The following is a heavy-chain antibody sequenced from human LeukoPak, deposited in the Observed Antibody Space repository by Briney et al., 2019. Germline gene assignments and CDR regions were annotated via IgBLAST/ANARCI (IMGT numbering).Heavy chain of an antibody. CDR1: GDSISSRTYY. D-gene: IGHD5-12*01. J-gene: IGHJ4*02. V-gene: IGHV4-39*01. CDR3: ARLYSAYDTDY. CDR2: VYYIVAS. Sequence: SETLSLTCTVSGDSISSRTYYWGWLRQPPGKGLEWIGSVYYIVASYYNPSLKSRVTISVDTSKNQFSLKLTSVTAADTAVYYCARLYSAYDTDYWGQGTLVTVSS.